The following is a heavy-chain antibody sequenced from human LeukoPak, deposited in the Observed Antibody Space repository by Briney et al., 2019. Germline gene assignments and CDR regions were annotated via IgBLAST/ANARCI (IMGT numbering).Heavy chain of an antibody. Sequence: SVKVSCKASGGTFSSYAISWVRQAPGQGLEWMGGIIPIFGTANYAQKFQGRVTITTDESTSTAYMELSSLRSEDTAVYYCATDSTSHSSSPGTSHYYMDVWGKGTTVTVSS. D-gene: IGHD6-6*01. CDR3: ATDSTSHSSSPGTSHYYMDV. J-gene: IGHJ6*03. V-gene: IGHV1-69*05. CDR1: GGTFSSYA. CDR2: IIPIFGTA.